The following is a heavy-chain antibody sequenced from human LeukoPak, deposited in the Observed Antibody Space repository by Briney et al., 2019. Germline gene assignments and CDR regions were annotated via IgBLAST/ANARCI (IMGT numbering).Heavy chain of an antibody. CDR2: ISHDGTKK. CDR1: GFTFNDYG. Sequence: PGRSLRLSCAASGFTFNDYGLHWVRRAPGKGLEWVALISHDGTKKYYADSEKGRFTVSRDKSKNTLYLQMNSLGPDDTALYYCARTATGSSYHSVFDYWGQGTLVTVSS. CDR3: ARTATGSSYHSVFDY. J-gene: IGHJ4*02. D-gene: IGHD3-16*02. V-gene: IGHV3-30*03.